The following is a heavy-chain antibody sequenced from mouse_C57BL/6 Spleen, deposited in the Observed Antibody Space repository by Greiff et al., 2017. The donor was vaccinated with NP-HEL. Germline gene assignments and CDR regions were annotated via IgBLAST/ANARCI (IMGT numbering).Heavy chain of an antibody. V-gene: IGHV14-4*01. CDR3: TTGGNFDY. D-gene: IGHD1-1*02. CDR2: IDPENGDT. Sequence: EVQLQQSGAELVRPGASVKLSCTASGFNIKDDYMHWVKQRPEQGLEWIGWIDPENGDTEYASKFQGKATITADTSSNTAYLQLSSLTSEDAAVYYCTTGGNFDYWGQGTTLTFSS. CDR1: GFNIKDDY. J-gene: IGHJ2*01.